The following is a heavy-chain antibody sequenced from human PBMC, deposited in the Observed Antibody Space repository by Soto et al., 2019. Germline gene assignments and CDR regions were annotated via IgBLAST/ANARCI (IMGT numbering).Heavy chain of an antibody. J-gene: IGHJ4*02. V-gene: IGHV5-51*01. CDR2: IYPGDSDT. CDR3: AGTYYYDSSGYYPYYFDY. CDR1: GYSFTSYW. Sequence: GESLKISCKGSGYSFTSYWIGWVRQMPGKGLEWMGIIYPGDSDTRYSPSFQGQVTISADKSISTAYLQWSSLKASDTAMYYCAGTYYYDSSGYYPYYFDYWGQGTLVTVSS. D-gene: IGHD3-22*01.